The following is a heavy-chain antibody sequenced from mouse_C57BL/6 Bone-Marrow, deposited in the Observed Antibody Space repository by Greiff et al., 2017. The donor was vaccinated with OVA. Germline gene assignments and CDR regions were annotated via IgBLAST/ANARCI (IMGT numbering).Heavy chain of an antibody. J-gene: IGHJ3*01. Sequence: EVKLVESGGDLVKPGGSLKLSCAASGFTFSSYGMSWARQTPDKRLEWVATISSGGSYTYYPDSVKGRFTISRDNAKNTLYLQMSSLKSEDTAMYYGARRIYYYGIWFAYWGQGTLVTVSA. CDR1: GFTFSSYG. V-gene: IGHV5-6*02. CDR3: ARRIYYYGIWFAY. D-gene: IGHD1-1*01. CDR2: ISSGGSYT.